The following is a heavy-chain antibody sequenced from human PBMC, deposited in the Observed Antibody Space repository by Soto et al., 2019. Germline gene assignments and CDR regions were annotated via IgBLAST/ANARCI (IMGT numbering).Heavy chain of an antibody. J-gene: IGHJ3*02. CDR2: IYYSGST. Sequence: QVQLQESGPGLVKPSETLSLTCTVSGGSISSYYWSWIRQPPGKGLEWIWYIYYSGSTNYNPSLKSRVTISVDTSKNQFSLKLSSVTAADTAVYYCARLWGDAFDIWGQWTMVTVSS. V-gene: IGHV4-59*08. D-gene: IGHD3-16*01. CDR1: GGSISSYY. CDR3: ARLWGDAFDI.